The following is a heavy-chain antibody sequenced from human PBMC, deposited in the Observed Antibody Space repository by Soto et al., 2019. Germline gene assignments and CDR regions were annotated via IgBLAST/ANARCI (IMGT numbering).Heavy chain of an antibody. CDR1: GFTLSSYD. Sequence: GGSLRLSXGASGFTLSSYDMSWVRLAPGKGLEWVSVIGSSGGGTYYAVSVKGRFTSSRDNSKLYLQMRRLRAEDTALYMCVRHAQLTSVTANVGYYYGLDIWGQGTTVTVSS. D-gene: IGHD4-4*01. CDR3: VRHAQLTSVTANVGYYYGLDI. CDR2: IGSSGGGT. J-gene: IGHJ6*02. V-gene: IGHV3-23*01.